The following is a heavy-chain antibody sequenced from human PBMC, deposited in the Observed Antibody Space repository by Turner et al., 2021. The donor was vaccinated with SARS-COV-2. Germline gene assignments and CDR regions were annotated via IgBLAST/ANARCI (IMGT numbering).Heavy chain of an antibody. V-gene: IGHV1-2*02. CDR1: GYTFTGYY. CDR2: INPNSGGT. CDR3: ARRQLGWGLIDY. J-gene: IGHJ4*02. Sequence: QVQLVQSGAEVKKPGASVKVSCKASGYTFTGYYMHWVRQAPGQGLEWMGWINPNSGGTSYAQEFQGRVTMTRDTSISTAYMEQSRLRSDDTAVYYCARRQLGWGLIDYWGQGTLVTVSS. D-gene: IGHD2-21*01.